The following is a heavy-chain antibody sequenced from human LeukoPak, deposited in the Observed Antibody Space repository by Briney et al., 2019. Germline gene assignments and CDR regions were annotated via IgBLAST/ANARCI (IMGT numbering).Heavy chain of an antibody. J-gene: IGHJ4*02. Sequence: SETLSLTCTVSGGSISSYYWTWIRQPPGKGLEWIGYIYYTGATSFNPSLKSRVTISVDTSKKQFSLKLTSVTAADTAVYYCARYGGSGWVIDNWGQGTLVTVSS. CDR2: IYYTGAT. CDR1: GGSISSYY. D-gene: IGHD6-19*01. V-gene: IGHV4-59*08. CDR3: ARYGGSGWVIDN.